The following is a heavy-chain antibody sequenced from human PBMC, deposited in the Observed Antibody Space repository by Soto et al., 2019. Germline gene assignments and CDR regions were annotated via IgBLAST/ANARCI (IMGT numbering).Heavy chain of an antibody. D-gene: IGHD3-3*01. CDR1: GGSVSSYSYY. CDR2: IYYSGNT. CDR3: ARDTFGRVNPYYYYGMDV. J-gene: IGHJ6*02. Sequence: SETLSLTCTVSGGSVSSYSYYWSWIRQPPGKGLEWFGYIYYSGNTNYNPSLKSRVTISVDTSKNQFSLKLSSVTAADTGVYYCARDTFGRVNPYYYYGMDVWGQGTTVTVSS. V-gene: IGHV4-61*01.